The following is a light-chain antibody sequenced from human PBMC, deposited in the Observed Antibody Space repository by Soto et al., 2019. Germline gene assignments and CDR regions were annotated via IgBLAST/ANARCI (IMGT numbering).Light chain of an antibody. CDR2: GAT. J-gene: IGKJ1*01. CDR3: QQYSNWPRT. Sequence: EFVLTQSPGTLSLSPGQRATLSCRASESISRDYLAWYQQRLGQAPRVLIYGATTRATGIPARFSGTGSGTDFTLTISSLQSEDFAVYYCQQYSNWPRTFGQGTKVDIK. CDR1: ESISRDY. V-gene: IGKV3-15*01.